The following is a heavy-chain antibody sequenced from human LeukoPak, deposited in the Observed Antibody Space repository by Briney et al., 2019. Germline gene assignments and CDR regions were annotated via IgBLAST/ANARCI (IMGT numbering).Heavy chain of an antibody. CDR2: INPDGSQK. CDR3: ARLLGTATTYDY. D-gene: IGHD5-24*01. CDR1: GFTFSTHW. Sequence: GGSLRLSCEASGFTFSTHWMSWVRQAPGKGLVWVASINPDGSQKYYLDSVKGRFTISRDNTKNSLYLQMYSLGAEDTAVYYCARLLGTATTYDYWGQGTLVTVSS. J-gene: IGHJ4*02. V-gene: IGHV3-7*01.